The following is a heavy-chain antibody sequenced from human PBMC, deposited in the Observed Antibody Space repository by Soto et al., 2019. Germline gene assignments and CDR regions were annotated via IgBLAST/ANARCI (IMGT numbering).Heavy chain of an antibody. V-gene: IGHV3-15*01. CDR2: IKSKTDGGTT. CDR3: TTHLRSTDKIYYYYYMDV. CDR1: GFTFSNAW. Sequence: GGSLRLSCAASGFTFSNAWMSWVRQAPGKGLEWVGRIKSKTDGGTTDYAAPVKGRFTISRDDSKNTLYLQMNSLKTEDTAVYYCTTHLRSTDKIYYYYYMDVWGKGTTVTVSS. J-gene: IGHJ6*03.